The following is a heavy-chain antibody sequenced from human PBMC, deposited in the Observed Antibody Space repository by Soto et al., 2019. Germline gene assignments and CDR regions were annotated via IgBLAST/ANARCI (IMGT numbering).Heavy chain of an antibody. CDR2: IIPIFGTA. Sequence: SVKVSCKASGGTFSSYAISWVRQAPGEGLEWMGGIIPIFGTANYAQKFEGRVTITADKSTSTAYIELSSMRSEDTAVYYCARDLYKRWRYDAFNIWGQGTMVTVSS. CDR1: GGTFSSYA. J-gene: IGHJ3*02. CDR3: ARDLYKRWRYDAFNI. D-gene: IGHD2-2*02. V-gene: IGHV1-69*06.